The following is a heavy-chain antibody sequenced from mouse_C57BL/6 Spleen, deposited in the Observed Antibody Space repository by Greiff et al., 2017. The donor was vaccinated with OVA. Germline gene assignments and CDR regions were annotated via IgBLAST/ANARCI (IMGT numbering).Heavy chain of an antibody. Sequence: EVKVVESGGGLVKPGGSLKLSCAASGFTFSSYAMSWVRQPPEKRLEWVATISDGGSYTYYPDNVKGRFTISRDNAKNNLYLQMSHLKSEDTAMYYCASLIYYGYDVGYYAMDYWGQGTSVTVSS. J-gene: IGHJ4*01. CDR3: ASLIYYGYDVGYYAMDY. D-gene: IGHD2-2*01. CDR1: GFTFSSYA. CDR2: ISDGGSYT. V-gene: IGHV5-4*03.